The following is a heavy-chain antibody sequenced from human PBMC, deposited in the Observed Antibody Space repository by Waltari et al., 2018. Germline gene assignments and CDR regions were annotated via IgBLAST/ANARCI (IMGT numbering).Heavy chain of an antibody. D-gene: IGHD2-2*01. J-gene: IGHJ1*01. CDR2: IIPIFGTA. V-gene: IGHV1-69*12. CDR3: ARDRVDCSSTSCYPGYFQH. CDR1: GGTFSSYA. Sequence: QVQLVQSGAEVKKPGSSVKVSCKASGGTFSSYAIRWVRQAPGQGLAWMGGIIPIFGTANYAQKFQGRVTITADESTSTAYMELSSLRSEDTAVYYCARDRVDCSSTSCYPGYFQHWGQGTLVTVSS.